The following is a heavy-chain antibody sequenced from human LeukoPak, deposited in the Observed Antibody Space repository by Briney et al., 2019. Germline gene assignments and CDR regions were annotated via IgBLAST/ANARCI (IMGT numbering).Heavy chain of an antibody. V-gene: IGHV3-23*01. CDR2: ISGSGDNT. D-gene: IGHD3-10*01. Sequence: GGTLRLSCTASGFTFSDYGMSWVRQAPGKGLEWVSAISGSGDNTYYADSVKGRFTISRDNSKNTLYLQMNSLRAGDTALYYCAKWFPYYYGSGRTYYYYYMDVWGKGTTVTISS. J-gene: IGHJ6*03. CDR3: AKWFPYYYGSGRTYYYYYMDV. CDR1: GFTFSDYG.